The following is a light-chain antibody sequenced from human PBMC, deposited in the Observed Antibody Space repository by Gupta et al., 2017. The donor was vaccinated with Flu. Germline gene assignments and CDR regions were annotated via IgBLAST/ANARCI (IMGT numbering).Light chain of an antibody. CDR2: GDD. CDR3: AAWDASMSGWV. V-gene: IGLV1-47*02. J-gene: IGLJ3*02. CDR1: SANVGSEY. Sequence: RVTISCSGSSANVGSEYVYWYQQLPGTAPKLIIYGDDQGSSGVPGRFSGSKSGTSASLTISGLRSEDEADYYCAAWDASMSGWVFGGGTKLTVL.